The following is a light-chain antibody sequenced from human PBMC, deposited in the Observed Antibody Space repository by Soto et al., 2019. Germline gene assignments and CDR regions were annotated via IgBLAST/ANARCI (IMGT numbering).Light chain of an antibody. Sequence: QSALTPPASVSGSPGQSITISCTGTSCDVGAYNYVSWYQHHPGKAPEHMIYEVSNGPSGVSNRFSGSKSGNTASLTISGLQAEDEADYYCSSFTCTSTPVVFGGGTKLTVL. J-gene: IGLJ2*01. CDR3: SSFTCTSTPVV. CDR1: SCDVGAYNY. V-gene: IGLV2-14*01. CDR2: EVS.